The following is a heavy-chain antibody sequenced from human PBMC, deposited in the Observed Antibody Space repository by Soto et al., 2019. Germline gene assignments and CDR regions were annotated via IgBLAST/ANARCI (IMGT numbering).Heavy chain of an antibody. Sequence: GASVKVSCKASGGTFSSYAISWVRQAPGQGLEWMGGIIPIFGTANYAQKFQGRATITADKSTSSAYMELSSLRSEDTAVYYCARDSGSYSYHYYDLDVWDQGTTVTVSS. J-gene: IGHJ6*02. CDR3: ARDSGSYSYHYYDLDV. CDR2: IIPIFGTA. V-gene: IGHV1-69*06. D-gene: IGHD1-26*01. CDR1: GGTFSSYA.